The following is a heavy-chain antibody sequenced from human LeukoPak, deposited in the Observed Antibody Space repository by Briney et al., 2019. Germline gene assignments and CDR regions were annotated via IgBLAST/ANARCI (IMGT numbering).Heavy chain of an antibody. V-gene: IGHV4-59*01. CDR2: IYYNGNT. Sequence: SETLSLTCSVSDGSISSYYWNRIRRPPCKGLEWIGYIYYNGNTNYSPSLKSRVTMSVDTAKNLFSLKVSSVTAADTAVYYCARGRSNYYGMDVWGQGTTVTVSS. D-gene: IGHD1-26*01. J-gene: IGHJ6*02. CDR3: ARGRSNYYGMDV. CDR1: DGSISSYY.